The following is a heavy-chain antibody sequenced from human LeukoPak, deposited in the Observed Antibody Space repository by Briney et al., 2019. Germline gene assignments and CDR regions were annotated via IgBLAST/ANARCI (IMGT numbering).Heavy chain of an antibody. Sequence: GGSLRLSCAASGFTFIGHSMTWVRQAPGKGLEWVSSITSSGSSIYSADSVRGRFTISRDNAKSSLYLQMNSLRAEDTAVYYCARDAYDDASESWGQGTLVTVSS. V-gene: IGHV3-48*01. CDR2: ITSSGSSI. CDR1: GFTFIGHS. CDR3: ARDAYDDASES. J-gene: IGHJ5*02. D-gene: IGHD3-3*01.